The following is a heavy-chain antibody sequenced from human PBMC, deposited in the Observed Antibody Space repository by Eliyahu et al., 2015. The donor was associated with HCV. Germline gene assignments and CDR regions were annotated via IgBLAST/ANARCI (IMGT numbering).Heavy chain of an antibody. V-gene: IGHV3-48*01. D-gene: IGHD3-22*01. CDR3: ARDPGPHSSGCYYELAF. J-gene: IGHJ4*02. CDR1: GFTXRGYX. CDR2: IXRDSSTI. Sequence: EVQLVESGGGLVQPGGSLRLSXAASGFTXRGYXMNWVRQAPGKGLGWVSYIXRDSSTIYYADSVKGRFTISRDNAENSLYLQMNSLRAEDTAVYYCARDPGPHSSGCYYELAFWGQGTLVTVSS.